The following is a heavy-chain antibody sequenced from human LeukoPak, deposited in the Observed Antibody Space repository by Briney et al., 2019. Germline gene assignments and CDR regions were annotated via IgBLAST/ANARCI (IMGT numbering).Heavy chain of an antibody. CDR3: ARSGYSGYAVDY. V-gene: IGHV5-51*01. D-gene: IGHD5-12*01. CDR1: GYSFPTYW. CDR2: IYPGDSDT. Sequence: GESLKISCKVSGYSFPTYWIAWVRQMPGKDLEWMGIIYPGDSDTRYSPSFQGQVTFSADKSISTAYLQWSSLKASDTAMYYCARSGYSGYAVDYWGQGTLVTVSS. J-gene: IGHJ4*02.